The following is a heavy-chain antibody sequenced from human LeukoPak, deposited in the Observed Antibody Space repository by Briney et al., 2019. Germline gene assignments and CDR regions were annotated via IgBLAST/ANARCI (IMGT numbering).Heavy chain of an antibody. CDR1: GGSISSYY. CDR3: ARGTEIPNYYYGMDV. CDR2: IYTSGST. J-gene: IGHJ6*02. V-gene: IGHV4-4*07. D-gene: IGHD5-24*01. Sequence: SETLSLTCTVSGGSISSYYWTWIRQPAGKGLEWIGRIYTSGSTNYNPSLKSRVTMSVDTSKNQFSLKLSSVTAADTAEYYCARGTEIPNYYYGMDVWGQGTTVTVSS.